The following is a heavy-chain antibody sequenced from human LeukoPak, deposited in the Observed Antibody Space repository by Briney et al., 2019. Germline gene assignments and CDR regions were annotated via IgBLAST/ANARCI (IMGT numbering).Heavy chain of an antibody. J-gene: IGHJ6*02. CDR1: GFTVSSNY. CDR3: ASPQWYYYGMDV. CDR2: IYSGGST. D-gene: IGHD6-19*01. Sequence: GGSLRLSCAASGFTVSSNYMSWVRQAPGKGLEWVSVIYSGGSTYYADSVKGRFTISRDNSKNTLYLQMNSLRAEDTAVYYCASPQWYYYGMDVWGQGTTVTVSS. V-gene: IGHV3-66*01.